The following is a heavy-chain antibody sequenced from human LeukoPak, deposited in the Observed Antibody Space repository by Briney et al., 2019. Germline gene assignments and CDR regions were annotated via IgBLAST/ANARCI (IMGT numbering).Heavy chain of an antibody. CDR3: AKAFTSGYARTFDY. Sequence: GGSLRLSCAASGFTFSSFGMSWVRQAPGKGLEWVSDISDSGGSTNTADSVQGRFTISRDNSKNTLYLQMNTLRAEDTAIYYCAKAFTSGYARTFDYWGQGTLVTVSS. CDR2: ISDSGGST. V-gene: IGHV3-23*01. D-gene: IGHD3-22*01. CDR1: GFTFSSFG. J-gene: IGHJ4*02.